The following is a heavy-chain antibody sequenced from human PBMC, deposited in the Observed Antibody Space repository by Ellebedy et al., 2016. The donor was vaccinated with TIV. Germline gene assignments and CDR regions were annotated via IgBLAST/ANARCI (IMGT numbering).Heavy chain of an antibody. CDR2: IGTAGDT. CDR3: ARASMGLDY. CDR1: GFTFTTYA. D-gene: IGHD2/OR15-2a*01. Sequence: PGGSLRLSCSASGFTFTTYAMHWVRQATGKGLEWVSAIGTAGDTYYPGSVKGRFTISRENAKNSLYLQMNSLGAGDTAVYYCARASMGLDYWGQGALVTVSS. J-gene: IGHJ4*02. V-gene: IGHV3-13*01.